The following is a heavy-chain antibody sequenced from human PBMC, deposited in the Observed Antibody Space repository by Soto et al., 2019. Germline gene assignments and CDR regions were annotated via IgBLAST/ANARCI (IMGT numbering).Heavy chain of an antibody. J-gene: IGHJ4*02. CDR3: ARDDYPYYDDSSGYHFDY. Sequence: LSLTCAVYGGSFSDYYWSWIRQAPGKGLEWVSYISDSSSTIHYADSVKGRFTISRDNAKNSLYLQMNSLRAEDTAVYYCARDDYPYYDDSSGYHFDYWGQGALVTVSS. D-gene: IGHD3-22*01. CDR1: GGSFSDYY. CDR2: ISDSSSTI. V-gene: IGHV3-11*04.